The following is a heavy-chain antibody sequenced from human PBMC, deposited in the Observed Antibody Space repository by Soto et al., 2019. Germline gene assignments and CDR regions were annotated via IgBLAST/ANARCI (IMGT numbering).Heavy chain of an antibody. CDR2: ISGSGGST. Sequence: PGGSLRLSCAASGFTFSSYAMSWVRQAPGKGLEWVSAISGSGGSTYYADSVKGRFTISRDNSKNTLYLQMNSLRAEDTAVYYCAKDRLVRTYYYDSSGYSFDYSVQGPLCTVSS. CDR1: GFTFSSYA. J-gene: IGHJ4*02. D-gene: IGHD3-22*01. CDR3: AKDRLVRTYYYDSSGYSFDY. V-gene: IGHV3-23*01.